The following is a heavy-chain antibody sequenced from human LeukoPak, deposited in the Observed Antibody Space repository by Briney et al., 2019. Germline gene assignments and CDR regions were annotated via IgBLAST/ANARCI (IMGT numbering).Heavy chain of an antibody. CDR1: GYTLTELS. D-gene: IGHD5-12*01. V-gene: IGHV1-24*01. Sequence: ASVKVACKVSGYTLTELSMHWLRQAPGKGLEWMGGFDPEDGETIYAQKFQGRVTMTEDTSTDTAYMELSSLRSEDTAVYYCATDPRLDIGIWGQGTLVNVSS. J-gene: IGHJ4*02. CDR2: FDPEDGET. CDR3: ATDPRLDIGI.